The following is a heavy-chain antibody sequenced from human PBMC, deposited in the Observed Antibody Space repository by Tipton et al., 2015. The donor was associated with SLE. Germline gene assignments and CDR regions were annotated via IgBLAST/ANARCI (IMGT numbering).Heavy chain of an antibody. CDR1: GGSISSGSYY. CDR3: ARSSGYYY. Sequence: TLSLTCTVSGGSISSGSYYWSWIRQPAGKGLEWIGRIYTSGSTNYNPSLKSRVTISVDTSKNQFSLKLSSVTAADTAVYYCARSSGYYYWGQGTLVTVSS. CDR2: IYTSGST. D-gene: IGHD3-22*01. J-gene: IGHJ4*02. V-gene: IGHV4-61*02.